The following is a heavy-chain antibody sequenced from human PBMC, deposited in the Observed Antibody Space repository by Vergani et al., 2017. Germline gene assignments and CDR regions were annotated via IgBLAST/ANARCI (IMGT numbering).Heavy chain of an antibody. CDR1: GFTFSSYA. Sequence: EVQLLESGGGLVQPGGSLRLSCAASGFTFSSYAMSWVRQAPGKGLEWVSSISSGSSYIYYADSVKGRFTISRDNAKNSLYLQMNSLRAEDTAVYYCAREERFLEWLIFDYWGQGTLVTVSS. V-gene: IGHV3-48*01. D-gene: IGHD3-3*01. CDR2: ISSGSSYI. J-gene: IGHJ4*02. CDR3: AREERFLEWLIFDY.